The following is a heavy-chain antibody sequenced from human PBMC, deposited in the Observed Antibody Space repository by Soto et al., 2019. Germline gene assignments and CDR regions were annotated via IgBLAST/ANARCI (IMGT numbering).Heavy chain of an antibody. D-gene: IGHD1-26*01. V-gene: IGHV1-58*01. CDR2: IAVGSGYT. CDR1: GFTFTSSA. Sequence: SVKVSCKASGFTFTSSAFQWVRQARGQRLEWIGWIAVGSGYTNYAQRFQDRVTLTRDMSTATTYMELSRLTSEDTAIYYCAADATAWEQMVPSDYWGQGTPVTVSS. CDR3: AADATAWEQMVPSDY. J-gene: IGHJ4*02.